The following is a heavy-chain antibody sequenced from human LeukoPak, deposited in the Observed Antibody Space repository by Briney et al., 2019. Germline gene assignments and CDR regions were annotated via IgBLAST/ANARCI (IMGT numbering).Heavy chain of an antibody. V-gene: IGHV4-59*01. CDR3: ATLSMIDAFNI. CDR1: GGSISSYY. D-gene: IGHD3-22*01. J-gene: IGHJ3*02. CDR2: IYYSGST. Sequence: PSETLSLTCTVSGGSISSYYWIWIRQPPGKGLEWIGYIYYSGSTNYNPSLKSRVTISVDTSKNQFSLKLRSVTAAETAVYYCATLSMIDAFNIWGQGTMVTVSS.